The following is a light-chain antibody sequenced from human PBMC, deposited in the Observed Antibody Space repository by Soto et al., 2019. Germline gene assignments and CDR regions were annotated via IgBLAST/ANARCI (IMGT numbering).Light chain of an antibody. CDR2: EVS. CDR1: SSDVGGYNY. CDR3: SSYKRNSTLYV. J-gene: IGLJ1*01. Sequence: QSALTQPASVSGSPGQSITISCTGTSSDVGGYNYVSWYQQHPGKAPKLMIYEVSNRPSGVSNRFSGSKSGNTASLTISGLQADDDADDYYSSYKRNSTLYVFGTGTKVTVL. V-gene: IGLV2-14*01.